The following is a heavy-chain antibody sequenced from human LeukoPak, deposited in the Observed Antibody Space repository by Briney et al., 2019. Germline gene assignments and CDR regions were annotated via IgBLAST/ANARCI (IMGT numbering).Heavy chain of an antibody. V-gene: IGHV3-30*03. CDR2: ISYDGSNK. J-gene: IGHJ4*02. CDR3: ARVTVVADY. CDR1: GFTFSSYG. D-gene: IGHD2-15*01. Sequence: GGSLRLSCAASGFTFSSYGMHWVRQAPGKGLEWVAVISYDGSNKYYADPVKGRFTISRDNSKNTLYLQMNSLRAEDTAVYYCARVTVVADYWGQGTLVTVSS.